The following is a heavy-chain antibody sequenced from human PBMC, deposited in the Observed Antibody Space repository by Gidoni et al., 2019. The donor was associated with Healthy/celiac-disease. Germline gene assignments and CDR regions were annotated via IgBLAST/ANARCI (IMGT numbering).Heavy chain of an antibody. V-gene: IGHV1-2*02. CDR2: INPNSGGT. CDR3: ASNGDYDFWSGYYFYYMDV. J-gene: IGHJ6*03. CDR1: GYTFTGSS. D-gene: IGHD3-3*01. Sequence: QVQLVQSGAEVKKPGASVQVSCKASGYTFTGSSMHWVRQAPGQGLEWMGWINPNSGGTNYAQKFQGRVTMTRDTSISTAYMELSRLRSDDTAVYYCASNGDYDFWSGYYFYYMDVWGKGTTVTVSS.